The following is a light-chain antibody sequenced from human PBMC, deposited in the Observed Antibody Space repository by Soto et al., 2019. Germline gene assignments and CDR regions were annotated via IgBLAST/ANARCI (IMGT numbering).Light chain of an antibody. CDR1: QGIYNY. J-gene: IGKJ4*01. CDR3: QKYSSAPPRFT. CDR2: GAS. Sequence: IQMTQSPSSLSASVGDRVTITCRASQGIYNYLAWYQQKPGKIPKLLIYGASTLQSGVPSRFSGSGSGTDFTLTISSLQPEDVATYYWQKYSSAPPRFTFGGGPKVEIK. V-gene: IGKV1-27*01.